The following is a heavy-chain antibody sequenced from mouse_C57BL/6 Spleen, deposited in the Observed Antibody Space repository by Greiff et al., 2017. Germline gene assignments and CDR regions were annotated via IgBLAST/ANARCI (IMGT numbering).Heavy chain of an antibody. D-gene: IGHD1-1*01. CDR1: GYTFTSYW. J-gene: IGHJ2*01. CDR3: TGGITTVVGGVDY. CDR2: IYHGNSDT. Sequence: VQLKQSGTVLARPGASVKMSCKTSGYTFTSYWMHWVKQRPGQGLEWIGAIYHGNSDTSYNQKFKGKAKLTAVTSASTAYMELSSLTNEDSAVYYCTGGITTVVGGVDYWGQGTTLTVSS. V-gene: IGHV1-5*01.